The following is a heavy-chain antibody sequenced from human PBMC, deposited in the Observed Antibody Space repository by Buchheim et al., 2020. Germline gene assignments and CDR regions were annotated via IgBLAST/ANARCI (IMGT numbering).Heavy chain of an antibody. CDR1: GGSISSSSYY. CDR3: ARDGYYDFWAAFDY. V-gene: IGHV4-39*07. CDR2: IYYSGST. Sequence: QLQLQESGPGLVRPSETLSLTCTVSGGSISSSSYYWGWIRQPPGKGLEWIGSIYYSGSTYYNPSLKSRVTISVDTSKNQFPLKLSSVTAADTAVYYCARDGYYDFWAAFDYWGQGTL. J-gene: IGHJ4*02. D-gene: IGHD3-3*01.